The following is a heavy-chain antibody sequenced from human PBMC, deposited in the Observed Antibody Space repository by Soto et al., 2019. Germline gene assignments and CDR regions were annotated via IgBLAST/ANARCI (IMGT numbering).Heavy chain of an antibody. CDR1: GFTFSSYA. CDR3: AKTGSREPWLVRVVDY. CDR2: ISGSGGST. J-gene: IGHJ4*02. D-gene: IGHD6-19*01. Sequence: GGSLRLSCAASGFTFSSYAMSWVRQAPGKGLEWVSAISGSGGSTYYADSVKGRFTISRDNSKNTLYLQMNSLRAEDTAVYYCAKTGSREPWLVRVVDYWGQGTLVTVSS. V-gene: IGHV3-23*01.